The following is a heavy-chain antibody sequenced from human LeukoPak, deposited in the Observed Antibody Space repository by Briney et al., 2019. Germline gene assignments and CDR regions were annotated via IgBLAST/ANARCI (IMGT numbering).Heavy chain of an antibody. J-gene: IGHJ4*02. CDR2: ISGSSGNT. Sequence: QPGGSLLLSCAASGFTFNNYAMSWVRQAPGKGLEWGSSISGSSGNTYHADSVKGRFTISRDNSKNTLYLQMNSLRAADTAVYYCAKDRRITMAGTVDYFDYWGQGTLVTVSS. D-gene: IGHD6-19*01. CDR1: GFTFNNYA. V-gene: IGHV3-23*01. CDR3: AKDRRITMAGTVDYFDY.